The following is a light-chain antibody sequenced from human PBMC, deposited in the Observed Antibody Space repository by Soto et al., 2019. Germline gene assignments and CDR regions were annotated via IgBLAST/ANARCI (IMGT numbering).Light chain of an antibody. V-gene: IGKV3-20*01. Sequence: EIVLPQSPGTLSLSPGERVTLSCRASQSVTSNYLAWYQQKPGQAPRLLIYGASSRATGIPDSFSGSGSGTDFTLTISRLEPEDFAVYYCQQYGSSPLTFGGGTKVDIK. J-gene: IGKJ4*01. CDR2: GAS. CDR3: QQYGSSPLT. CDR1: QSVTSNY.